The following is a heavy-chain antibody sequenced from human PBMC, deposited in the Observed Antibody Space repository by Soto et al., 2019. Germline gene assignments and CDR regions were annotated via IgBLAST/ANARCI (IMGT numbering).Heavy chain of an antibody. V-gene: IGHV3-53*01. D-gene: IGHD3-10*01. CDR3: ARDLGKESNWFDP. Sequence: GGSLRLSCAASGFTVSSNYMSWVRQAPGKGLEWVSVIYSGRSTYYADSVKGRFTISRDNSKNTLYLQMNSLRAEDTAVYYCARDLGKESNWFDPWGQGTLVTVSS. CDR2: IYSGRST. J-gene: IGHJ5*02. CDR1: GFTVSSNY.